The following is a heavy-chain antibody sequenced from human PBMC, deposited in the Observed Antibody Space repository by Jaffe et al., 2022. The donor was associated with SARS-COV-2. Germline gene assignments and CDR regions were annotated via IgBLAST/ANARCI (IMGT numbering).Heavy chain of an antibody. V-gene: IGHV3-49*03. Sequence: EVQLVESGGGLVQPGRSLRLSCTASGFTFGDYAMSWFRQAPGKGLEWVGFIRSKAYGGTTEYAASVKGRFTISRDDSKSIAYLQMNSLKTEDTAVYYCTRAGWGDGPSLIDYWGQGTLVTVSS. J-gene: IGHJ4*02. D-gene: IGHD3-10*01. CDR3: TRAGWGDGPSLIDY. CDR1: GFTFGDYA. CDR2: IRSKAYGGTT.